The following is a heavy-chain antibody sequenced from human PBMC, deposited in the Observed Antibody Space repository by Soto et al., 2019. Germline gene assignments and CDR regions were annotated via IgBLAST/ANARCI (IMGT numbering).Heavy chain of an antibody. CDR1: GFTFSSYA. CDR3: AKDTGYHIYSSGWYYFDC. J-gene: IGHJ4*02. CDR2: ISGSGGST. V-gene: IGHV3-23*01. Sequence: GGSLRLSCAASGFTFSSYAMSWVRQAPGKGLEWVSAISGSGGSTYYADSVKGRFTISRDNSKNTLYLHMNSLRPEDSAVYYCAKDTGYHIYSSGWYYFDCWGQGTLVTVSS. D-gene: IGHD6-19*01.